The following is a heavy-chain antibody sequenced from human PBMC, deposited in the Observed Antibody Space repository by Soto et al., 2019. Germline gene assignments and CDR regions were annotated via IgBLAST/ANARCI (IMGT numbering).Heavy chain of an antibody. D-gene: IGHD6-13*01. Sequence: GGSLRLSCAASGFRFGDHYMDWVRPAPGKGLEWVGRIRNKANSYTREYATSVKDRFAISRDDLKNSLYLQMNSLRTEDTAVYYCARVRSSSWGLDAFDMWGQGTLVTVSS. CDR1: GFRFGDHY. CDR3: ARVRSSSWGLDAFDM. V-gene: IGHV3-72*01. CDR2: IRNKANSYTR. J-gene: IGHJ3*02.